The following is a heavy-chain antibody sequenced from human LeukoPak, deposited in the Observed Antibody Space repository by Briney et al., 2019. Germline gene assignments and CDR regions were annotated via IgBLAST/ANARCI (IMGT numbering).Heavy chain of an antibody. J-gene: IGHJ6*02. CDR1: GGSFSGYY. D-gene: IGHD3-10*01. CDR2: INHSGST. V-gene: IGHV4-34*01. CDR3: ARGPIGSYYYYGMDV. Sequence: SETLSLTCAVYGGSFSGYYWSWIRQPPGKGLEWIGEINHSGSTNYNPSLKSRVTISVDTSKNQFSLKLSSVTAADTAVYYCARGPIGSYYYYGMDVWGQATTVTVSS.